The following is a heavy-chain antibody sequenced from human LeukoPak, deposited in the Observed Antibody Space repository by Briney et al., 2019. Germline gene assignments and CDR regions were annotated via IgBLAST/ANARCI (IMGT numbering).Heavy chain of an antibody. CDR3: ARDRRDGYKRKGNDAFDI. D-gene: IGHD5-24*01. Sequence: GGSLRLSWAASGFTFSSYAMHWVRQAPGKGLEWVAVISYDGSNKYYADSVKGRFTISRDNSKNTLYLQMNSLRAEDTAVYYCARDRRDGYKRKGNDAFDIWGQGTMVTVSS. CDR1: GFTFSSYA. V-gene: IGHV3-30*04. J-gene: IGHJ3*02. CDR2: ISYDGSNK.